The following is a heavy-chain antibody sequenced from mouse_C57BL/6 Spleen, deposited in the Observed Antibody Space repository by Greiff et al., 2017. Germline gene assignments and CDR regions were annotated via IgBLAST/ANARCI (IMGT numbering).Heavy chain of an antibody. Sequence: EVKLMESGPGLVKPSQSLSLTCSVTGYSITSGYYWNWIRQFPGNKLEWMGYISYDGSNNYNPSLKNRISITRDTSKNQFFLKLNSVTTEDTATYYCARDQGLMGVDYWGQGTTLTVSS. V-gene: IGHV3-6*01. CDR2: ISYDGSN. D-gene: IGHD1-3*01. J-gene: IGHJ2*01. CDR1: GYSITSGYY. CDR3: ARDQGLMGVDY.